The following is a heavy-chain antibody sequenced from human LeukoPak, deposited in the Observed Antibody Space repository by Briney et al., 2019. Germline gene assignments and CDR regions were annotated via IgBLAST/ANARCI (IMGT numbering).Heavy chain of an antibody. J-gene: IGHJ4*02. CDR1: GFTFNNYG. CDR2: IWYDGSNA. D-gene: IGHD1-26*01. Sequence: PGRSLRLSCAASGFTFNNYGMHWVRQAPGKGLEWLAIIWYDGSNAYYADSVKGRFTISRDNSKNTLYLQMNSLRADDTAVYYCARLVGARGGYFDYWGQGTLVTVSS. V-gene: IGHV3-33*01. CDR3: ARLVGARGGYFDY.